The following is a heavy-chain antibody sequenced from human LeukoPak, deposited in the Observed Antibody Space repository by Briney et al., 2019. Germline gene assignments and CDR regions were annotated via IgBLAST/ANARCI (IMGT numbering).Heavy chain of an antibody. CDR3: ALEYGDSDY. D-gene: IGHD4-17*01. J-gene: IGHJ4*02. CDR1: GYSFSDYY. Sequence: ASVKVSCKASGYSFSDYYIHWVRQAPGQGLEWMGIINPSGGSTSYTQKFQGRVTMTRDTSTSTVYVELSSLRSEDTAVYYCALEYGDSDYWGQGALVTVSS. CDR2: INPSGGST. V-gene: IGHV1-46*01.